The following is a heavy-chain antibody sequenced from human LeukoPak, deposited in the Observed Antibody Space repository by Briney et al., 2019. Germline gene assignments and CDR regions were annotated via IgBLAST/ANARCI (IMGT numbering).Heavy chain of an antibody. CDR1: GYTFTGYY. V-gene: IGHV1-2*02. D-gene: IGHD5-12*01. J-gene: IGHJ6*02. CDR2: INPNSGGT. CDR3: ARVRVATSHYYYGMDV. Sequence: ASVEVSCKASGYTFTGYYMHWVRQAPGQGLEWMGWINPNSGGTNYAQKFQGRVTMTRDTSISTAYMELSRLRSDDTAVYYCARVRVATSHYYYGMDVWGQGTTVTVSS.